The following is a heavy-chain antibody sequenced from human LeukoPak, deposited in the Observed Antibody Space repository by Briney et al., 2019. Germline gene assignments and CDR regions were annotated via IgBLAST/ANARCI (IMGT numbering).Heavy chain of an antibody. CDR2: VYYTGRT. CDR3: AREAARFDI. CDR1: DGSTTGYY. J-gene: IGHJ3*02. V-gene: IGHV4-59*12. Sequence: SETLSLTCSVSDGSTTGYYWSWIRQPPGKGLEWIAYVYYTGRTLYNPSLESRVTISVDTSKTQFSLTVTSVTAADTAVYYCAREAARFDIWGQGTMVTVSS.